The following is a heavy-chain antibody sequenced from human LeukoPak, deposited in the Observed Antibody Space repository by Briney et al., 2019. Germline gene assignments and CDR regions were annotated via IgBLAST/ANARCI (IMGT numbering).Heavy chain of an antibody. V-gene: IGHV4-34*01. CDR3: AREGLRLGELDSV. Sequence: SETLSLTCAVHGGSFSGYYWSWIRQPPGKGLEWIGEINHSGSTNYNPSLKSRVTISVDTSKNQFSLKLSSVTAADTAVYYCAREGLRLGELDSVWGQGTLVTVSS. CDR1: GGSFSGYY. D-gene: IGHD3-16*01. J-gene: IGHJ4*02. CDR2: INHSGST.